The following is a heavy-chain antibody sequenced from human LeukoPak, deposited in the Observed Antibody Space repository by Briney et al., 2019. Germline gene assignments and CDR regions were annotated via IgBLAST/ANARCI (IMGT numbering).Heavy chain of an antibody. CDR2: IKQEGSET. V-gene: IGHV3-7*03. CDR1: GFTFSNSW. D-gene: IGHD1-26*01. J-gene: IGHJ4*02. CDR3: ARGSSGSAR. Sequence: GGSLRLSCVASGFTFSNSWMSWVRQAPGQGLEWVANIKQEGSETYYADSVKGRFTISRDNSNNLLFLQMSSLRTEDTAVYYCARGSSGSARWGQGTLVTVSS.